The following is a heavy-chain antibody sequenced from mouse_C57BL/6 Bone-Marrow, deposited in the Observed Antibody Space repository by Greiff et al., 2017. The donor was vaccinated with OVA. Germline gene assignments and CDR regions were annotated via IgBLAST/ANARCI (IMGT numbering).Heavy chain of an antibody. CDR2: ISRGGSYT. V-gene: IGHV5-6*01. CDR3: ARHRYGYDGAY. Sequence: EVQGVESGGDLVKPGGSLKLSCAASGFTFSSYGMSWVRQTPDQRLEWVATISRGGSYTYYPASVKGRFTISRDNAKNTRYLQMSSLKSEDTAMYYCARHRYGYDGAYWGQGTLVTVSA. J-gene: IGHJ3*01. D-gene: IGHD2-2*01. CDR1: GFTFSSYG.